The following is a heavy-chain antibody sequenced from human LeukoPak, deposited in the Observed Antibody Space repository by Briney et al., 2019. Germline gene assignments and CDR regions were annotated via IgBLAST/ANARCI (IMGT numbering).Heavy chain of an antibody. J-gene: IGHJ4*02. CDR1: GFTFSSYA. D-gene: IGHD6-19*01. Sequence: GGSLRLSCAASGFTFSSYAMHWVRQAPGKGLEWVAVISYDGSNKYYADSVKGRFTISRDNAKNSLYLQMNSLRAEDTAVYYCASEETTNGGWTPNYWGQGTLVTVSS. CDR2: ISYDGSNK. CDR3: ASEETTNGGWTPNY. V-gene: IGHV3-30-3*01.